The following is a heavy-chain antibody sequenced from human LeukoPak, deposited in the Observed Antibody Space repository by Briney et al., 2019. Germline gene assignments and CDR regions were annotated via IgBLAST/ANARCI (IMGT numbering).Heavy chain of an antibody. CDR1: GFAFGNYA. J-gene: IGHJ4*02. CDR3: ARELAYYFDY. CDR2: ISRSGTSI. D-gene: IGHD1-1*01. Sequence: GGSLRLSCAAPGFAFGNYAMHWVRQAPGKGLEWVSYISRSGTSIYYADSVKGRFTISRDNAKNSLYLQMNSLRAEDTAVYYCARELAYYFDYWGQGPWSPSP. V-gene: IGHV3-48*03.